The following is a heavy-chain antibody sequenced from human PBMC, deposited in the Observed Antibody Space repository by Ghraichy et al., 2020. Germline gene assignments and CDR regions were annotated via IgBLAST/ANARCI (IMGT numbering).Heavy chain of an antibody. CDR3: AKDWGTYYRFDY. J-gene: IGHJ4*02. Sequence: ETLSLTCAASGFSFNSYGMNWVRQTPDKGLEWVSAVSPSGLSTYYADSVKGRFTISRDNSNNTLFLQMNTLRLADTAVYYCAKDWGTYYRFDYWGQGALVTVSS. CDR1: GFSFNSYG. V-gene: IGHV3-23*01. D-gene: IGHD1-26*01. CDR2: VSPSGLST.